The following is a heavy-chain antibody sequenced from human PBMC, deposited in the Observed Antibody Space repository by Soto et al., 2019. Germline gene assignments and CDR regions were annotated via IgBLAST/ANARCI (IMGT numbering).Heavy chain of an antibody. CDR3: ARAYGGRIDY. Sequence: GESLKISCKASGYSFTTNWIGWVRQMPGEGLEWMGIIYPSDSDTGYSPSFQGQVTISADKSISTAYLQWSSLKASDTAMYYCARAYGGRIDYWGQGTLVTVSS. J-gene: IGHJ4*02. CDR1: GYSFTTNW. CDR2: IYPSDSDT. D-gene: IGHD2-15*01. V-gene: IGHV5-51*01.